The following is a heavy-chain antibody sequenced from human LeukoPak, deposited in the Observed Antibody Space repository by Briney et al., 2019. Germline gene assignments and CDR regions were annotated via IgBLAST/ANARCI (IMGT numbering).Heavy chain of an antibody. CDR3: ARGMSYDILTGYYPFDY. Sequence: ASVTVSFKASGYTFTIYGISWVRQAPGQGLEWMGWISVYNGNTNYSQKFQGRVTMTRNTSISTAYMELSSLRSEHTAVYYCARGMSYDILTGYYPFDYWGQGTLVTVSS. V-gene: IGHV1-18*01. CDR1: GYTFTIYG. D-gene: IGHD3-9*01. CDR2: ISVYNGNT. J-gene: IGHJ4*02.